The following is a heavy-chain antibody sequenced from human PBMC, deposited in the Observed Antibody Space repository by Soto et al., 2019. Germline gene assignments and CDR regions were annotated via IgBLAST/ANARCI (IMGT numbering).Heavy chain of an antibody. J-gene: IGHJ6*03. CDR3: ARTPRNSYYDFWSAYYTTGHYYYYYLDV. Sequence: EVQLVESGGGLVQPGGSLRLSCAASGFTFSAYCMSWVRQAPGKGLEWVANIKQDGSEKSYVDSVKGRFTISRDNDKNSLFLPEDSLRAEDTGGYLFARTPRNSYYDFWSAYYTTGHYYYYYLDVWGKGTTVTVSS. V-gene: IGHV3-7*01. CDR1: GFTFSAYC. CDR2: IKQDGSEK. D-gene: IGHD3-3*01.